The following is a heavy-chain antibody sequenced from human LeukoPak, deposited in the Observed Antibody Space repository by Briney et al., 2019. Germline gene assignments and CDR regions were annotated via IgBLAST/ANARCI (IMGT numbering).Heavy chain of an antibody. D-gene: IGHD3-3*01. Sequence: ASVKVSCKASGYSFTDYFMHWVRQAPGQGLEWMGWIDPKNADTKFAQKFQGRVTMSRDTSMTTVYMQLNTVRSDDTAIYYCARGNDYSSGSYDGFDVWGQGTMVTLSS. V-gene: IGHV1-2*02. CDR1: GYSFTDYF. J-gene: IGHJ3*01. CDR3: ARGNDYSSGSYDGFDV. CDR2: IDPKNADT.